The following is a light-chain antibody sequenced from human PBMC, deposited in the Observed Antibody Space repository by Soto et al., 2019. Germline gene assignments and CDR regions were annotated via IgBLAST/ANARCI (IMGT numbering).Light chain of an antibody. V-gene: IGKV1-39*01. J-gene: IGKJ5*01. CDR2: AAS. CDR3: QQNFSITIT. CDR1: QSIRTY. Sequence: DIKMTQSPSSRSASVGDRVTITCRASQSIRTYLNWYHQKPGKAPDLLIYAASSLKSGVPSRFSGSGSGTQFTRTITGLKHADFATYYCQQNFSITITFGQGTRLEI.